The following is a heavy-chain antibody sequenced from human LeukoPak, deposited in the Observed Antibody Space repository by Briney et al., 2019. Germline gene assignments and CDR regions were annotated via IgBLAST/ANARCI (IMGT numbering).Heavy chain of an antibody. V-gene: IGHV3-11*05. CDR3: AREMGWNYGDY. Sequence: PGGSLRLSCAASGFMFSDYYMTWIRQAPGKGLEFLAFISSSGSYTNSADSVRGRFTISRDNAKNSLYLQMNSLRAEDTAVYYCAREMGWNYGDYWGQGTLVTVSS. J-gene: IGHJ4*02. D-gene: IGHD1-7*01. CDR1: GFMFSDYY. CDR2: ISSSGSYT.